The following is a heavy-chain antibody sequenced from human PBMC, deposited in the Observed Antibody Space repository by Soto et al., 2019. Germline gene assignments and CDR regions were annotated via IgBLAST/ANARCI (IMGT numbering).Heavy chain of an antibody. J-gene: IGHJ6*02. CDR2: ISTYNGKT. CDR1: GYTFTSYG. Sequence: ASVKVSCKASGYTFTSYGISWVRQAPGQGLEWMGWISTYNGKTDYAQKLQGRVNMTTDTPTSTAYMELRRLRSDDTALYYCARGILGLCDSTKCYDYYYGMDVWGQGTTVTVSS. CDR3: ARGILGLCDSTKCYDYYYGMDV. D-gene: IGHD2-2*01. V-gene: IGHV1-18*01.